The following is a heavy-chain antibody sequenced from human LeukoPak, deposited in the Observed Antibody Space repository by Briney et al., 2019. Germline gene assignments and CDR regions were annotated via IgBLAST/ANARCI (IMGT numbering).Heavy chain of an antibody. CDR3: ARVDPGSITMSRGAGAFDI. CDR2: IYTSGST. J-gene: IGHJ3*02. V-gene: IGHV4-4*07. D-gene: IGHD3-10*01. CDR1: GGSISSYY. Sequence: SETLSLTCTVSGGSISSYYWSWIRQPAGKGLEWIGRIYTSGSTNYNPSLKSRVTMSVDTCKNQFSLKLSSVTAADTAVYYCARVDPGSITMSRGAGAFDIWGQGTMVTVSS.